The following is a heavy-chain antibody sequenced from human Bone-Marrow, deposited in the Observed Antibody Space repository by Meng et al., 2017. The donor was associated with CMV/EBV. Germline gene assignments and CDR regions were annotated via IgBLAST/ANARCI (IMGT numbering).Heavy chain of an antibody. V-gene: IGHV3-23*01. CDR1: GGTFSSYA. CDR3: AKVYCSGGSCYSDDAFDI. D-gene: IGHD2-15*01. Sequence: SCKASGGTFSSYAMSWVRQAPGKGLEWVSAISGSGGSTYYADSVKGRFTISRDNSKNTLYLQMNSLRAEDTAVYYCAKVYCSGGSCYSDDAFDIWGQGTMATVSS. J-gene: IGHJ3*02. CDR2: ISGSGGST.